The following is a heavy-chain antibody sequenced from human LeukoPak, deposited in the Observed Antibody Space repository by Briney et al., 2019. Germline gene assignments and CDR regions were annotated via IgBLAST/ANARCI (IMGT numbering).Heavy chain of an antibody. V-gene: IGHV3-30-3*01. CDR3: ARVAAAGYYYMDV. D-gene: IGHD6-13*01. CDR1: GFTFSSYA. J-gene: IGHJ6*03. Sequence: GGSLRLSCAASGFTFSSYAMHWVRQAPGKGLEWVAVISYDGSNKYYADSVKGRFTISRDNSKNTLYLQMNSLRAEDTAVYYCARVAAAGYYYMDVWGKGTTVTVSS. CDR2: ISYDGSNK.